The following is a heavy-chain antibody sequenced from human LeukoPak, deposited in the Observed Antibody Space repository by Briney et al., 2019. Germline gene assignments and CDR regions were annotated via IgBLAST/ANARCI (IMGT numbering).Heavy chain of an antibody. CDR3: ARDISYDILTGYYHY. V-gene: IGHV1-2*06. J-gene: IGHJ4*02. CDR1: GYTFTGYY. Sequence: ASVKVSCKASGYTFTGYYMHWVRQAPGQGLEWMGRINPNSGGANYAQKFQGRVTMTRDTSISTAYMELSRLRSDDTAVYYCARDISYDILTGYYHYWGQGTLVTVSS. CDR2: INPNSGGA. D-gene: IGHD3-9*01.